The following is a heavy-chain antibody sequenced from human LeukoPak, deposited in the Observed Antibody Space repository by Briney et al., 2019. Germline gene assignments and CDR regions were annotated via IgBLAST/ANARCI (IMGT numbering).Heavy chain of an antibody. D-gene: IGHD3-3*01. V-gene: IGHV3-11*04. CDR3: AREYYDFWSGYRPLDY. CDR1: GFTFSDYY. Sequence: GGSLGLSCAASGFTFSDYYMSWIRQAPGKGLEWVSYISSSGSTIYYADSVKGRFTISRDNAKNSLYLQMNSLRAEDTAVYYCAREYYDFWSGYRPLDYWGQGTLVTVSS. CDR2: ISSSGSTI. J-gene: IGHJ4*02.